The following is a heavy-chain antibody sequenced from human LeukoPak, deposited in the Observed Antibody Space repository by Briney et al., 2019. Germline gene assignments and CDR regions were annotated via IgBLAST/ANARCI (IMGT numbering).Heavy chain of an antibody. D-gene: IGHD2-21*01. CDR3: ARTYCGTNACPFDH. Sequence: PSETLPLTCTVSGGSISTYYWSWIRQPPGKGLECLGFIFHTGTTNYNPSLKSRVTISVDTSKNQFSLKLSSVTAADTAIYYCARTYCGTNACPFDHWGQGNLVTVSS. J-gene: IGHJ4*02. V-gene: IGHV4-59*08. CDR2: IFHTGTT. CDR1: GGSISTYY.